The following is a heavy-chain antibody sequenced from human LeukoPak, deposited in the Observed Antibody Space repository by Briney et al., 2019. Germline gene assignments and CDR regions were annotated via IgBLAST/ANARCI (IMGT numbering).Heavy chain of an antibody. Sequence: GGSLRLSCAASGFTFSSYNMNWVRQAPGKGLEWVSYISTSSSTIYYADSVKGRFTISRDNAKNSLYVQMNSLRVEDTAVYYCAREARSSGMPFAYWGQGTLVTVSS. J-gene: IGHJ4*02. D-gene: IGHD3-22*01. CDR1: GFTFSSYN. V-gene: IGHV3-48*01. CDR2: ISTSSSTI. CDR3: AREARSSGMPFAY.